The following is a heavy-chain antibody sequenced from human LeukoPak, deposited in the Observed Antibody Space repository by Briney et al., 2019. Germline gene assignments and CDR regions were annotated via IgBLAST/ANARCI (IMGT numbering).Heavy chain of an antibody. CDR1: GFTFSSYG. V-gene: IGHV3-30*03. Sequence: GGSLRLSCAASGFTFSSYGMHWVRQAPGKGLEWVAVISYDGSNKYYADSVKGRFTISRDNSKNTLYLQMNSLRAEDTAVYYCARVWSSSSYDAFDIWGQGTMVTVSS. CDR2: ISYDGSNK. CDR3: ARVWSSSSYDAFDI. D-gene: IGHD6-13*01. J-gene: IGHJ3*02.